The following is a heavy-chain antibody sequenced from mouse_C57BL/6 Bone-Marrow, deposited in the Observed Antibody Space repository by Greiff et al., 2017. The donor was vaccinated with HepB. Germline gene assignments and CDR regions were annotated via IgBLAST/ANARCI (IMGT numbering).Heavy chain of an antibody. J-gene: IGHJ3*01. CDR1: GYTFTGYW. CDR3: ARRPPYSWFAY. CDR2: ILPGSGST. V-gene: IGHV1-9*01. Sequence: VQLQQSGAELMKPGASVKLSCKATGYTFTGYWIEWVKQRPGHGLEWIGEILPGSGSTNYNAKFKGKATFTADTSSNTAYMQLSSLTTEDSAIYYCARRPPYSWFAYWGQGTLVTVSA. D-gene: IGHD2-10*01.